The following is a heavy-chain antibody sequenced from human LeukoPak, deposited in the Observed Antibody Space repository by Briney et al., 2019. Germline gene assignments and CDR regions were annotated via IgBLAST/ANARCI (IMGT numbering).Heavy chain of an antibody. CDR3: ARAWGYSYRQLDY. Sequence: GSLRLSCAASGFTFSSYSMNWVRQTPGKGLEWIAEIYHSGSTNYNGALKSRVTISIDKSKNQFSLRLTSVTAADTAMYYCARAWGYSYRQLDYWGQGTLVTVSS. J-gene: IGHJ4*02. CDR1: GFTFSSYSM. D-gene: IGHD5-12*01. V-gene: IGHV4-4*02. CDR2: IYHSGST.